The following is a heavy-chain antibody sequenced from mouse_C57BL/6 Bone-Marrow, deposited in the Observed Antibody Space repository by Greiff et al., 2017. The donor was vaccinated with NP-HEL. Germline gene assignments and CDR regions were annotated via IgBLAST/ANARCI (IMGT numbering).Heavy chain of an antibody. CDR2: IYPGSGST. J-gene: IGHJ2*01. D-gene: IGHD1-1*01. V-gene: IGHV1-55*01. Sequence: VQLQQPGAELVKPGASVKMSCKASGYTFTSYWITWVKPRPGQGLEWIGDIYPGSGSTNYNEKFKSKATLTVDTSSSTAYMQLSSLTSEDSAVYYCARSYYGSSTYYFDYWGQGTTLTVSS. CDR1: GYTFTSYW. CDR3: ARSYYGSSTYYFDY.